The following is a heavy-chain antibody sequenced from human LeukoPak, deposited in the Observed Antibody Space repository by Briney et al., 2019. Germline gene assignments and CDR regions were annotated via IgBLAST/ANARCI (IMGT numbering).Heavy chain of an antibody. CDR2: IGAYNGNT. V-gene: IGHV1-18*01. CDR3: ARDHSSGYYD. Sequence: ASEKVSCKASGYTFATSGISWVRQAPGQGLEWMGWIGAYNGNTNYVQNFQGRVTMTTETSTSTAYMELRSLRSDDTAVYYCARDHSSGYYDWGQGTLVTVSS. D-gene: IGHD3-22*01. CDR1: GYTFATSG. J-gene: IGHJ4*02.